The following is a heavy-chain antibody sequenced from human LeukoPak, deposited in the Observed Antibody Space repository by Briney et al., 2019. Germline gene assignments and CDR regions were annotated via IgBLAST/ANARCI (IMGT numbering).Heavy chain of an antibody. Sequence: PGGSLRLSCAASGFTFSSYWMSWVRQAPGKGLEWVANIKQDGSRIHYVDSVKGRLTISRDNAKNSLYLQMNSLRVEDTAVYYCGRDFTGFFDYWGQGTLVTVSS. V-gene: IGHV3-7*03. CDR3: GRDFTGFFDY. CDR1: GFTFSSYW. J-gene: IGHJ4*02. CDR2: IKQDGSRI. D-gene: IGHD3-10*01.